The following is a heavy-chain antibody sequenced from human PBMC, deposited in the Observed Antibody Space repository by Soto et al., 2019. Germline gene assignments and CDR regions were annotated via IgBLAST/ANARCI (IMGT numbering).Heavy chain of an antibody. CDR3: TRGSSYCGGDCYSAY. D-gene: IGHD2-21*01. J-gene: IGHJ4*02. V-gene: IGHV3-49*03. CDR1: GFTFGDYA. CDR2: IRSKAYGGTT. Sequence: GGSLRLSCTASGFTFGDYAMSWFRQAPGKGLEWVGFIRSKAYGGTTEYAASVKGRFTISRDDSKSIAYLQTNSLKTEDTAVYYCTRGSSYCGGDCYSAYWGQGTLVTVSS.